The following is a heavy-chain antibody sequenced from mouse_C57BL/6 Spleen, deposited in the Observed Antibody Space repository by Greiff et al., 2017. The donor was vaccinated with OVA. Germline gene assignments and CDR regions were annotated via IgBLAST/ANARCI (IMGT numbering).Heavy chain of an antibody. Sequence: QVQLQQSGPELVKPGASVKISCKASGYAFSSSWMNWVKQRPGKGLEWIGRIYPGDGDTNYNGKFKGKATLTADKSSSTAYMQLSSVTSEDSAVYFCARWHYGSSYDYAMDYWGQGTSVTVSS. V-gene: IGHV1-82*01. J-gene: IGHJ4*01. D-gene: IGHD1-1*01. CDR2: IYPGDGDT. CDR3: ARWHYGSSYDYAMDY. CDR1: GYAFSSSW.